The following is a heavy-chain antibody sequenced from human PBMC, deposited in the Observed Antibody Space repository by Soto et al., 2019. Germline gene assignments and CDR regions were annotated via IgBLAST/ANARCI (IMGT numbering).Heavy chain of an antibody. Sequence: GGSLRLSCAASGFTFSSYGMHWVRQAPGKGLEWVAVIWYDGSNKYYADSVKGRFTISRDNSKNSLYLQMNSLRAEDTAVYYCARVPLGYCSSTSCQGGAFDIWGQGTMVTVSS. CDR1: GFTFSSYG. CDR2: IWYDGSNK. D-gene: IGHD2-2*01. CDR3: ARVPLGYCSSTSCQGGAFDI. V-gene: IGHV3-33*01. J-gene: IGHJ3*02.